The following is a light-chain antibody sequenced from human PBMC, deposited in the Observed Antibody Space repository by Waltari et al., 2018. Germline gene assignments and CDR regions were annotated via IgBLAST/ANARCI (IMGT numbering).Light chain of an antibody. V-gene: IGKV3-20*01. CDR1: QWVTSSY. CDR3: QQYGSSLVT. Sequence: EIVLTQSPDPLSLSPGERATLPCRASQWVTSSYLALYQQKPGQAPMLLIYAASARATSIPDRFSGSGSETDFTLTISRLEPEDFAVYFCQQYGSSLVTFGGGTEVEIK. J-gene: IGKJ4*01. CDR2: AAS.